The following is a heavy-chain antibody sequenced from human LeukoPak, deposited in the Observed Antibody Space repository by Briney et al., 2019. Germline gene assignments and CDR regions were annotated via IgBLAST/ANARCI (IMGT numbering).Heavy chain of an antibody. CDR3: ARDLSGSFDY. J-gene: IGHJ4*02. CDR1: GGSISSSSYY. CDR2: IYYSGST. V-gene: IGHV4-39*07. Sequence: SETLSLTCTVSGGSISSSSYYWGWIRQPPGRGLEWIGSIYYSGSTYYNPSLKSRVTISVDTSKNQFSLKLSSVTAADTAVYYCARDLSGSFDYWGQGTLVTVSS. D-gene: IGHD3-10*01.